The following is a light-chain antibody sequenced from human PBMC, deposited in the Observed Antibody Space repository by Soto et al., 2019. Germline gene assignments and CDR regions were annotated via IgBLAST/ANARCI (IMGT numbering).Light chain of an antibody. J-gene: IGKJ1*01. Sequence: DIQMTQSPSILSASVGDRVTITCRASKRVSPWLAWYQQKPGKAPKLLIFKASNLEGGVPSRFSGSGSGAELTLTIRSLQPDDFATYYRPQYSNYPWTFGQGTKVEIK. CDR2: KAS. CDR3: PQYSNYPWT. CDR1: KRVSPW. V-gene: IGKV1-5*03.